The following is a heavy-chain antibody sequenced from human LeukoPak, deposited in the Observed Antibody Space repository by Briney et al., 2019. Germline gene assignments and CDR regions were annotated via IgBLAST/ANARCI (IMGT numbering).Heavy chain of an antibody. CDR3: ARYVGNDYGAHIYFDY. J-gene: IGHJ4*02. CDR1: GGSISSGGYC. V-gene: IGHV4-31*03. Sequence: SETLSLTCTVSGGSISSGGYCWSWIRQHPGKGLEWFGYIVDSGSTYYNPSLKSRVTISVDTSKNQFSLKLSSVTAADTAVYYCARYVGNDYGAHIYFDYWGQGTLVTLSS. CDR2: IVDSGST. D-gene: IGHD4-17*01.